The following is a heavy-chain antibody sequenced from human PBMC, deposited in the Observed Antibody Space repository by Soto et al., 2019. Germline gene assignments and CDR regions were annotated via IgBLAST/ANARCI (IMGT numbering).Heavy chain of an antibody. J-gene: IGHJ6*02. V-gene: IGHV1-18*01. D-gene: IGHD5-12*01. CDR1: GYTLSTYG. CDR2: TSADNGYT. CDR3: ARCPLWRSGYDADDV. Sequence: GASVKVSCKASGYTLSTYGISWVRQAPGQGLEWMGWTSADNGYTNYAQKLQGRVTMTTDTSTSTAYMELRSLRSDDTAVYYCARCPLWRSGYDADDVWGQGTTVTVSS.